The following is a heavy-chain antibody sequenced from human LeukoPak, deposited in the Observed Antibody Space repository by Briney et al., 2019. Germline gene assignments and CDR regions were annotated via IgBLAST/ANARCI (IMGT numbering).Heavy chain of an antibody. CDR3: AKDELDYYSSGCALDY. D-gene: IGHD6-19*01. V-gene: IGHV3-33*06. J-gene: IGHJ4*02. CDR1: GFTFSSYG. Sequence: PGGSLRLSCAASGFTFSSYGMHWVRQAPGKWLEWVAVLWYDGSNKYYADSVKGRFTISRDNSKNTLYLQMNSLRAEDTAVYYCAKDELDYYSSGCALDYWGQGTLVTVSS. CDR2: LWYDGSNK.